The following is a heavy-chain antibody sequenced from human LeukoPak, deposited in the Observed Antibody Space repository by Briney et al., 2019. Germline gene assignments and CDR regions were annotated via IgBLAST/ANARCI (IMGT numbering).Heavy chain of an antibody. CDR3: AGYYSSIYGMDV. Sequence: SETLSLTWAVYGGSFSGYYWSWIRQPPGKGLEWIGEINHSGSTNYNPSLKSRVTISVDTSKNQFSLKLSSVTAADTAVYFCAGYYSSIYGMDVWGQGTSVTVSS. V-gene: IGHV4-34*01. D-gene: IGHD3-3*01. CDR1: GGSFSGYY. CDR2: INHSGST. J-gene: IGHJ6*02.